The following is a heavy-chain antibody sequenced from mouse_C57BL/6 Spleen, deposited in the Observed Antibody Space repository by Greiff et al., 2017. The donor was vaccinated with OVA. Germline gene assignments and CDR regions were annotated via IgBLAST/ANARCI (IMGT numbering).Heavy chain of an antibody. CDR1: GYTFTDYE. CDR3: TKRGPY. CDR2: IDPETGGT. Sequence: VQGVESGAELVRPGASVTLSCKASGYTFTDYEMHWVKQTPVHGLEWIGAIDPETGGTAYNQKFKGKAILTADKSSSTAYMELRSLTSEDSAVYYCTKRGPYWGQGTLVTVSA. V-gene: IGHV1-15*01. J-gene: IGHJ3*01.